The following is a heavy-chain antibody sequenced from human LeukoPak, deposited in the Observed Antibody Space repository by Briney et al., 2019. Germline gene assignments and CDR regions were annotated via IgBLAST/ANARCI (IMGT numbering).Heavy chain of an antibody. Sequence: SETLSLTCTVSGGSISSGSYYWGWIRQPPGKGLECIGSVYYSGNTYYNPSLKSRVTISVDKSKNHFSLKLTSVTAADTAVYYCARGPRQGGRYFDWLFPYYYFDYWGQGTLVTVSS. J-gene: IGHJ4*02. D-gene: IGHD3-9*01. CDR3: ARGPRQGGRYFDWLFPYYYFDY. V-gene: IGHV4-39*02. CDR1: GGSISSGSYY. CDR2: VYYSGNT.